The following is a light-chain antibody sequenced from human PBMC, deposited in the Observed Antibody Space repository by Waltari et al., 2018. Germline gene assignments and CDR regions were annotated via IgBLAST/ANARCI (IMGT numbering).Light chain of an antibody. Sequence: DLQITQSPSTLSASVRERVPLTCRASQSISSWLAWYQQKPGKAPKLLIYKASSLESGVPSRFSGSGSGTEFTLTISSLQPDDFATYYCQQYNSYPWTFGQGTKVEIK. V-gene: IGKV1-5*03. CDR1: QSISSW. CDR2: KAS. J-gene: IGKJ1*01. CDR3: QQYNSYPWT.